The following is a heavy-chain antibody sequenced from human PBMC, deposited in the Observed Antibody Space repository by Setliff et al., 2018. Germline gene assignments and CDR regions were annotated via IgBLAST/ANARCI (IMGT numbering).Heavy chain of an antibody. V-gene: IGHV4-30-4*08. D-gene: IGHD1-26*01. Sequence: ASETLSLPCTVSGDSISSGDYFWSWIRQPPGKGLEWIAYIYHSGSAYYNPSLKSRFTMSVDTSKNQFSLHLTSVTAADTAVYYCAREVGTSTSSDAFDVWGQGMMVTVSS. J-gene: IGHJ3*01. CDR3: AREVGTSTSSDAFDV. CDR2: IYHSGSA. CDR1: GDSISSGDYF.